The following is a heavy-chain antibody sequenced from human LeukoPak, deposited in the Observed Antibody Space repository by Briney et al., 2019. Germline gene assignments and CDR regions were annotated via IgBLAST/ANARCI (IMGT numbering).Heavy chain of an antibody. Sequence: PGGSLRLSSAASGFTFSSYSMNWVRQAPGKGLEWVSYISSSRSTIYYADSVKGRFTISRDNAKNSLYLQMNSLRADDTAVYYCARWTGDGYNYDYWGQGTLVTVSS. J-gene: IGHJ4*02. V-gene: IGHV3-48*04. CDR3: ARWTGDGYNYDY. D-gene: IGHD5-24*01. CDR2: ISSSRSTI. CDR1: GFTFSSYS.